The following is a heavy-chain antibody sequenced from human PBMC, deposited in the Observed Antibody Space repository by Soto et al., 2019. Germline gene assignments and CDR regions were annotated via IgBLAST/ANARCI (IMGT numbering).Heavy chain of an antibody. CDR2: VSFDGTNK. CDR3: ANGDSSGFGYFQS. V-gene: IGHV3-30*18. D-gene: IGHD3-22*01. CDR1: GFTFSSHG. J-gene: IGHJ1*01. Sequence: QVQLVESGGGVVQPGMTLRLSCTASGFTFSSHGMHWVRQAPGKGLEWVAVVSFDGTNKNYADSVRGRFTISRDNSKNTMYLQMSRLRAEYTAVYYCANGDSSGFGYFQSWGQGTLVTVSS.